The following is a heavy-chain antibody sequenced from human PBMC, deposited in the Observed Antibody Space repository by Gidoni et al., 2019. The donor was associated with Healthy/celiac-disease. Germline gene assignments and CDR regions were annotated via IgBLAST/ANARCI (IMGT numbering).Heavy chain of an antibody. D-gene: IGHD3-10*01. J-gene: IGHJ5*02. CDR3: ARAERAYMVRGVIILNWFDP. V-gene: IGHV1-18*01. CDR1: GYTFTSYG. Sequence: QVQLVQSGAEVKKPGASVKVSCKASGYTFTSYGISWVRQAPGQGLEWMGWISAYNGNTNYAQKLQGRVTMTTDTSTSTAYMELRSLRSDDTAVYYCARAERAYMVRGVIILNWFDPWGQGTLVTVSS. CDR2: ISAYNGNT.